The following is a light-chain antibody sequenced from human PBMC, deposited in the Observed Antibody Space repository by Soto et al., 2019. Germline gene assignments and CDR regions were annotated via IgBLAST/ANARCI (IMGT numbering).Light chain of an antibody. CDR1: QSFSSSY. CDR2: GAS. J-gene: IGKJ5*01. V-gene: IGKV3-20*01. CDR3: QQYGSSPIT. Sequence: EIVLTQSPGTLSLSPGERATLSCRASQSFSSSYLAWYQQKPGQAPRLLIYGASSRATGIPDRFSGSGSGTDFTLTISRLEPEDFAVYYCQQYGSSPITFGQGTRLDIX.